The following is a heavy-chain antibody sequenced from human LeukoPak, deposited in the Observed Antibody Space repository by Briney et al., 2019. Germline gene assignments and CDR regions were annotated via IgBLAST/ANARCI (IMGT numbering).Heavy chain of an antibody. V-gene: IGHV4-59*01. J-gene: IGHJ4*02. CDR3: ARARPDTAMAVDY. Sequence: PSETLSLTCTVSGGPISTYYWSWVRLPPGKGLEWIGYIYNSGSTKYNPSLKSRVTVSVDTSKNQLSLKLSSVTAADTAVYYCARARPDTAMAVDYWGQGTLVTVSS. D-gene: IGHD5-18*01. CDR2: IYNSGST. CDR1: GGPISTYY.